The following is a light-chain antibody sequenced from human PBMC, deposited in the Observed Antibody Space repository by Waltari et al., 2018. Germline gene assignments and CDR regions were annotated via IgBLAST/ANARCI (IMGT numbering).Light chain of an antibody. CDR1: SSDVGGYNY. V-gene: IGLV2-14*01. CDR3: SSYTSSSTRF. CDR2: EVS. Sequence: QSALTQPASVSGSPGQSITISCTGTSSDVGGYNYVSWYQQHPGKAPKLMIYEVSKRPSGVSNRFSGSKAGNTASLTISGLQAEDEADYYCSSYTSSSTRFFGTGTKVTVL. J-gene: IGLJ1*01.